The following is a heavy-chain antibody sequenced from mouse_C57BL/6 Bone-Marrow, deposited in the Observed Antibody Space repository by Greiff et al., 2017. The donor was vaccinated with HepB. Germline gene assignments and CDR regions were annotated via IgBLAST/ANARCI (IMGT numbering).Heavy chain of an antibody. CDR2: ISDGGSYT. CDR1: GFTFSSYA. V-gene: IGHV5-4*03. J-gene: IGHJ2*01. CDR3: ARGEYDGTKGYFDY. Sequence: EVKLQESGGGLVKPGGSLKLSCAASGFTFSSYAMSWVRQTPEKRLEWVATISDGGSYTYYPDNVKGRFTISRDNAKNNLYLQMSHLKSEDTAMYYCARGEYDGTKGYFDYWGQGTTLTVSS. D-gene: IGHD2-3*01.